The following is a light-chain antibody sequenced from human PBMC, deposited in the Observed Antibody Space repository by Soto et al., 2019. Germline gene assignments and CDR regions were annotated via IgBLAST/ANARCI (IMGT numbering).Light chain of an antibody. Sequence: DIQMTQSPSSLSATVGDRVTITCRSSQSIDRSLNWYQQKPGEAPNLLIYAASGLQTGVPSRFSGGASGTDFTLTISSVQLDDFATYYCQQSYTTPWMFGQGTKVEMK. CDR1: QSIDRS. V-gene: IGKV1-39*01. CDR2: AAS. CDR3: QQSYTTPWM. J-gene: IGKJ1*01.